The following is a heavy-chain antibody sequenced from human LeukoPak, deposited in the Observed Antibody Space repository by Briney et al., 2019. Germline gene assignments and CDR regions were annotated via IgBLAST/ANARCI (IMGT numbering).Heavy chain of an antibody. V-gene: IGHV3-64*01. CDR3: ARVKLTGYYFDA. CDR2: ISSNGGST. Sequence: GGSLRLSCAASGFTFSSYDMYWVRQAPGKGLEYVSAISSNGGSTYHANSVKGRFTISRDNSKNTLYLQMGSLRAEDMAVYYCARVKLTGYYFDAWGQGTQVTVSS. D-gene: IGHD3-9*01. CDR1: GFTFSSYD. J-gene: IGHJ4*02.